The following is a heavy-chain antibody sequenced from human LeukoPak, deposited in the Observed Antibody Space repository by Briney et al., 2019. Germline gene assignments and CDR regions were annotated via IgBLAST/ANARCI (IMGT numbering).Heavy chain of an antibody. Sequence: GGSLRLSCAASGFIFSSYVMHWVRQAPGKGLGWVAVISYDGTNKYYADSVKGRFTISRDNAKKSLFLQMNSLRDEDTAVYYCVRDQDWAFDYWGQGTLVTVSS. CDR2: ISYDGTNK. CDR3: VRDQDWAFDY. V-gene: IGHV3-30-3*01. J-gene: IGHJ4*02. CDR1: GFIFSSYV. D-gene: IGHD3-9*01.